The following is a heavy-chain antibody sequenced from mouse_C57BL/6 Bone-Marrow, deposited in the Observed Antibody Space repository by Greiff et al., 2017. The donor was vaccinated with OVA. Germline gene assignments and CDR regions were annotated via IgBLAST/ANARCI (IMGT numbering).Heavy chain of an antibody. D-gene: IGHD1-1*02. CDR3: ARRDYGLDAMDY. CDR2: IHPNSGST. J-gene: IGHJ4*01. CDR1: GYTFTSYW. V-gene: IGHV1-64*01. Sequence: QVQLQQPGAELVKPGASVKLSCKASGYTFTSYWMHWVKQRPGQGLEWIGMIHPNSGSTNDNEKFKSKATLTVDKSSSTAYMQLSSLTSEDSAVYYCARRDYGLDAMDYWGQGTSVTVSS.